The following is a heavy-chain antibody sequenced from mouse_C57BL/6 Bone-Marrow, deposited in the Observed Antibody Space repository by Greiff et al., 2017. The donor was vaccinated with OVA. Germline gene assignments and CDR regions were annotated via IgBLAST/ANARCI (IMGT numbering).Heavy chain of an antibody. CDR1: GFSLTSYA. V-gene: IGHV2-9-1*01. Sequence: VQVVESGPGLVAPSQSLSITCTVSGFSLTSYAISWVRQPPGKGLEWLGVIWTGGGTNYNSALKSRLSISKDNSKSQVFLKMNSLQTDDTARYYCAREGVVAHYYAMDYWGQGTSVTVSS. J-gene: IGHJ4*01. CDR3: AREGVVAHYYAMDY. CDR2: IWTGGGT. D-gene: IGHD1-1*01.